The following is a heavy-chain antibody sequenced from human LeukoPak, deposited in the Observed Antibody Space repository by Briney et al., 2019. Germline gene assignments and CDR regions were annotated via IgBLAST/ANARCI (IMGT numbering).Heavy chain of an antibody. J-gene: IGHJ5*01. V-gene: IGHV3-11*01. CDR1: GFTFSDYY. Sequence: KTGGSLRLSCAASGFTFSDYYMSWIRQAPGMGLEWVAYIGRRGNIIYYADSVRGRFTISRDNAKNSLYLQMVSLSPDDTAVYFCARDYYDASGFIDSWGQGSLVTVSS. CDR2: IGRRGNII. CDR3: ARDYYDASGFIDS. D-gene: IGHD3-22*01.